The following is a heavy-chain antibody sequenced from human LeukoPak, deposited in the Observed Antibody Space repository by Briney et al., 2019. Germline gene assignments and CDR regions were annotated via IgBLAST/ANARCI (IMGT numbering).Heavy chain of an antibody. CDR1: GGSISSFS. V-gene: IGHV4-4*07. CDR3: ARRLLWFGPPDV. Sequence: PSETLSLTCTVSGGSISSFSWTWIRQPAGKGLEWIGRIYTTGSTNYNPSLKSRVTISVDTSKNQFSLKLSSVTAADTAIYYCARRLLWFGPPDVWGQGTTVTVSS. J-gene: IGHJ6*02. CDR2: IYTTGST. D-gene: IGHD3-10*01.